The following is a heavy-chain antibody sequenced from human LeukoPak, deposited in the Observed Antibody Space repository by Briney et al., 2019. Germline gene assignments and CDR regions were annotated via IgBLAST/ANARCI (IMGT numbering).Heavy chain of an antibody. V-gene: IGHV4-34*01. J-gene: IGHJ6*02. CDR2: INHSGST. CDR3: ARARGYCSSTSCYYYYGMDV. CDR1: GGSFSGYY. Sequence: SETLSPTCAVYGGSFSGYYWSWIRQPPGKGLEWIGEINHSGSTNYNPSLKSRVTISVDTSKNQFSLKLSSVTAADTAVYYCARARGYCSSTSCYYYYGMDVWGQGTTVTVSS. D-gene: IGHD2-2*01.